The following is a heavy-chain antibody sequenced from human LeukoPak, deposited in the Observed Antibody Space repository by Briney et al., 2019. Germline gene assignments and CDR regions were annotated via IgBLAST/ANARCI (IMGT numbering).Heavy chain of an antibody. J-gene: IGHJ1*01. V-gene: IGHV3-15*01. Sequence: GGSLRLSCAVSGFTFKNAWMNWVRQAPGKGLEWVGRIKTKTDGESTDYAAPVKGRFTISRDDSKNTLFLEMNSLKTEDTAVYYCTTVWGGDWGQGTLVTVSS. CDR3: TTVWGGD. CDR1: GFTFKNAW. CDR2: IKTKTDGEST. D-gene: IGHD7-27*01.